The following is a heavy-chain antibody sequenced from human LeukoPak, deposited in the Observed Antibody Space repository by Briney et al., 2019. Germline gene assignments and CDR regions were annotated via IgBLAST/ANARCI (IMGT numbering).Heavy chain of an antibody. J-gene: IGHJ4*02. CDR1: GGSISSGGYY. D-gene: IGHD1-26*01. CDR3: ARGRGSYPDY. Sequence: SQTLSLTCTVSGGSISSGGYYWSWIRQPPGKGLEWIGYIYHSGSSYYNPSLKSRVTISVDTSKDQFSLKLSSVTAADTAVYYCARGRGSYPDYWGQGTLVTVSS. V-gene: IGHV4-30-2*01. CDR2: IYHSGSS.